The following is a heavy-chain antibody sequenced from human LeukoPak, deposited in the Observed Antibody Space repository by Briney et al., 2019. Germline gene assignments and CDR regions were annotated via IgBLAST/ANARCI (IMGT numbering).Heavy chain of an antibody. J-gene: IGHJ4*02. CDR1: GGSISSYY. CDR2: IYTSGST. CDR3: ARDSPMVRGDYYFDY. D-gene: IGHD3-10*01. Sequence: PSETLSLTCTVSGGSISSYYWSWIRQPAGKGLEWIGRIYTSGSTNYNPSLKSRVTMSVDTSKNQFSLKLSSVTAADTAVYYCARDSPMVRGDYYFDYWGQGTLVTVSS. V-gene: IGHV4-4*07.